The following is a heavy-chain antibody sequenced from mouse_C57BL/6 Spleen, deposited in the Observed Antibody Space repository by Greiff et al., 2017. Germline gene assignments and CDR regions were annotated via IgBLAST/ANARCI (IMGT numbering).Heavy chain of an antibody. CDR3: ASDSYYVSSYGYAMDY. V-gene: IGHV5-17*01. Sequence: EVKVVESGGGLVKPGGSLKLSCAASGFTFSDYGMNWVRQAPEKGLEWVAYISSGSSTIYYADKVKGRFTISRDNAKNTLFLQMTSRRSEDTAMYYCASDSYYVSSYGYAMDYWGQGTSVTVSS. D-gene: IGHD1-1*01. CDR2: ISSGSSTI. CDR1: GFTFSDYG. J-gene: IGHJ4*01.